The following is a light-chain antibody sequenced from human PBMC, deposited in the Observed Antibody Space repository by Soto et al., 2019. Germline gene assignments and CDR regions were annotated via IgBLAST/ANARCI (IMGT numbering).Light chain of an antibody. Sequence: EVVFTQSPCTLSLSPGERATLSCRASESVSSSFLTWYQQKPGQAPRLLIYRTSNRVTGIPDRFSGSGSGTDFTLTISRLEPEDFAVYFCQHYGNSLWTFGQGTKV. CDR2: RTS. V-gene: IGKV3-20*01. J-gene: IGKJ1*01. CDR1: ESVSSSF. CDR3: QHYGNSLWT.